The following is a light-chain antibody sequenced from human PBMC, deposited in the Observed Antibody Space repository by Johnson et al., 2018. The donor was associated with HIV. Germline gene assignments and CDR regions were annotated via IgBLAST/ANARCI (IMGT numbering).Light chain of an antibody. CDR2: QNT. V-gene: IGLV1-51*02. CDR3: GTWDISLSSYV. Sequence: QSVLTQPPSVSAAPGQMVTISCSGSSSNIGRNYVSWYQQLPGTAPKLLIYQNTWRPSWIPDRFSGSTSGASATLAITGLQTGDEADYYCGTWDISLSSYVFGTATRVTVL. CDR1: SSNIGRNY. J-gene: IGLJ1*01.